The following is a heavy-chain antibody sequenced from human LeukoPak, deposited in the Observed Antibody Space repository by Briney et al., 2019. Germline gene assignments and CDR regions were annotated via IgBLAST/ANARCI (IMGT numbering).Heavy chain of an antibody. D-gene: IGHD2-15*01. J-gene: IGHJ4*02. Sequence: GASVKVSCKASGYTFTSYAMHWVRQAPGQRLEWMGWINAGNGNTKYSQKFQGRVTITRDTSASTAYMELSSLRSEDTAVYYCARAPHEDCSGGSCYILDYWGQGTLVTVSS. V-gene: IGHV1-3*01. CDR1: GYTFTSYA. CDR2: INAGNGNT. CDR3: ARAPHEDCSGGSCYILDY.